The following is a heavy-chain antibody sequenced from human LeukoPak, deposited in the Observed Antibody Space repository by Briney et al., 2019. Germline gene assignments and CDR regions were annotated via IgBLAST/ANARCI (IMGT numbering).Heavy chain of an antibody. CDR2: INHSGST. CDR3: AGISDLWSGWIDY. V-gene: IGHV4-34*01. CDR1: GGSFSGYY. J-gene: IGHJ4*02. D-gene: IGHD3-3*01. Sequence: SETLSLTCAVYGGSFSGYYWSWIRQPPGKGLEWIGEINHSGSTNYNPSLKSRVTISVDTSKNQFSLKLSSVTAADTAVYYCAGISDLWSGWIDYWGQGTLVTVSS.